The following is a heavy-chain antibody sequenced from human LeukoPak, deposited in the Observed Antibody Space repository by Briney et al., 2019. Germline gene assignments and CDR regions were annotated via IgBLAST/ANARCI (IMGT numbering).Heavy chain of an antibody. J-gene: IGHJ6*02. V-gene: IGHV1-18*01. CDR1: GYTFTSYG. CDR2: ISAYNGNT. CDR3: AREGYCSGGSCYYSHPNYYYYGMDV. Sequence: ASVKVSCKASGYTFTSYGISWVRQAPGQGLEWMGWISAYNGNTNYAQKLQGRVTMTTDTSTSTAYMELRSLRSDDTAVYYCAREGYCSGGSCYYSHPNYYYYGMDVWGQGTTVTVSS. D-gene: IGHD2-15*01.